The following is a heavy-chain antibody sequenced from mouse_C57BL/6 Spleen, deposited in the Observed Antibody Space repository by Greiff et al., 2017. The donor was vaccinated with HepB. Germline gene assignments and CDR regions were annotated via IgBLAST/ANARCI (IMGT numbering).Heavy chain of an antibody. Sequence: QVQLQQPGAELVRPGSSVKLSCKASGYTFTSYWMHWVKQTPIQGLEWIGNIDPSDSETHYNQKFKDKATLTVDKSSSTAYMQLSSLTSEDSAVYYCARWGYGSSYWYFDVWGTGTTVTVSS. CDR2: IDPSDSET. V-gene: IGHV1-52*01. CDR3: ARWGYGSSYWYFDV. CDR1: GYTFTSYW. D-gene: IGHD1-1*01. J-gene: IGHJ1*03.